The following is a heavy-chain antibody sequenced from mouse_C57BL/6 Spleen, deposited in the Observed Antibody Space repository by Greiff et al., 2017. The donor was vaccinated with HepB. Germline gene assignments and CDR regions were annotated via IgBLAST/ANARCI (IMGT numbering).Heavy chain of an antibody. CDR3: ARSLLLRSPGPYFDY. CDR1: GYAFSSYW. V-gene: IGHV1-80*01. Sequence: VHLVESGAELVKPGASVKISCKASGYAFSSYWMNWVKQRPGKGLEWIGQIYPGDGDTNYNGKFKGKATLTADKSSSTAYMQLSSLTSEDSAVYFCARSLLLRSPGPYFDYWGQGTTLTVSS. D-gene: IGHD1-1*01. J-gene: IGHJ2*01. CDR2: IYPGDGDT.